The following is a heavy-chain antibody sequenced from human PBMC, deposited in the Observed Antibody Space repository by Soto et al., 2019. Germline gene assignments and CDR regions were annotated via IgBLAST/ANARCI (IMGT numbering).Heavy chain of an antibody. V-gene: IGHV3-30*18. J-gene: IGHJ4*02. Sequence: QVQLVESGGGVVQPGRSLRLSCAASGFTFSSYGMHWVRQAPGKGLEWVAVISYDGSNKYYADSVKGRFTISRDNSKNTLYLQMNSLRAEDTAVYYCANWGPAVGTRAVDYWGQGTLVTVSS. D-gene: IGHD7-27*01. CDR3: ANWGPAVGTRAVDY. CDR1: GFTFSSYG. CDR2: ISYDGSNK.